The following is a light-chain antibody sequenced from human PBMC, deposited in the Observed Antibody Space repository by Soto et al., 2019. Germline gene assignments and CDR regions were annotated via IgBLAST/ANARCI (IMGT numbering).Light chain of an antibody. CDR3: CSYGGSYTWV. CDR2: DVT. V-gene: IGLV2-23*02. CDR1: SGDVGTYNL. J-gene: IGLJ3*02. Sequence: QSALIQPASVSGSPGQSITISCTGTSGDVGTYNLVSWYQQYPGKAPKLMIYDVTKRPSGASNRFSGSKSGNTASLTISGLQSEDEAHYYCCSYGGSYTWVFGGGTKLTVL.